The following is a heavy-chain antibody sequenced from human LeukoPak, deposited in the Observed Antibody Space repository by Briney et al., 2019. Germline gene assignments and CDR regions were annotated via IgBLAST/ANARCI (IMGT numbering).Heavy chain of an antibody. J-gene: IGHJ4*02. Sequence: GGSLRLSCAASGITFSVFAMSCVRQAPGKGLEWVSAISGSGGSTYYADSVKGRFTISRDNSKNTLYLQMNSLRAEDTAIYYCAKGMKYGDNWGQGTLVTVSS. V-gene: IGHV3-23*01. CDR3: AKGMKYGDN. CDR2: ISGSGGST. CDR1: GITFSVFA. D-gene: IGHD2-2*01.